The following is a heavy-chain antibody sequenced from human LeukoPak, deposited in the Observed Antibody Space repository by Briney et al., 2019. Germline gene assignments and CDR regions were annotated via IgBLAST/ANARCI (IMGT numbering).Heavy chain of an antibody. J-gene: IGHJ6*02. CDR1: GYTFTSYG. V-gene: IGHV1-18*01. Sequence: ASVKVSCTASGYTFTSYGISWVRQAPGRGLEWMGWISAYNGNTNYAQKLQGRVTMTTDTSTSTAYMELRSLRSDDTAVYYCARVTSSGYYLLYYYGMDVWGQGTTVTVSS. CDR3: ARVTSSGYYLLYYYGMDV. CDR2: ISAYNGNT. D-gene: IGHD3-22*01.